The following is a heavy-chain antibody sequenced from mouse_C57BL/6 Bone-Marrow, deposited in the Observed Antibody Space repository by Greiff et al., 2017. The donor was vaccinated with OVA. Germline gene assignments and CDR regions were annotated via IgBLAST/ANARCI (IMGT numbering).Heavy chain of an antibody. Sequence: EVKLMESGGGLVKPGGSLKLSCAASGFTFSDYGMHWVRQAPEKGLEWVAYISSGSSTIYYADTVKGRFTISRDNAKNTLFLQMTSLRSEDTAMYYCARMDCGSSYDAMDYWGQGTSVTVSS. D-gene: IGHD1-1*01. V-gene: IGHV5-17*01. CDR3: ARMDCGSSYDAMDY. CDR1: GFTFSDYG. J-gene: IGHJ4*01. CDR2: ISSGSSTI.